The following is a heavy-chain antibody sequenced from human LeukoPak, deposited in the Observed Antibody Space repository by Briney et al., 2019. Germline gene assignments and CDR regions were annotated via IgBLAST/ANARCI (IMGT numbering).Heavy chain of an antibody. J-gene: IGHJ3*02. CDR2: IYSGGRI. CDR3: ARATWAYGNYVHAFDI. V-gene: IGHV4-39*07. Sequence: SETLSLTCSVSGCSISGSYYWCWLRQPPGKGLEWFGSIYSGGRIYYNASLKSRFTISVDTSKNHLSLKLTSVTAADTAVYYCARATWAYGNYVHAFDIWGQGKMVTVSS. D-gene: IGHD4-11*01. CDR1: GCSISGSYY.